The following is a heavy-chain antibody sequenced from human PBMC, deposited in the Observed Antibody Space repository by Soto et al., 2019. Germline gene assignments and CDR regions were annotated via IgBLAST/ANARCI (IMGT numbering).Heavy chain of an antibody. D-gene: IGHD2-15*01. CDR3: ASPVVVAATDYYFYAMDG. CDR1: GFNFSTYS. J-gene: IGHJ6*02. CDR2: ISRSSSTI. V-gene: IGHV3-48*01. Sequence: GGSLRLSCAASGFNFSTYSMHWVRQTPGKGLEWISYISRSSSTIYQADSVKGRFTISRDNAKNSLYLQMNNLRAEDTAVYYCASPVVVAATDYYFYAMDGWGQGTTVTVSS.